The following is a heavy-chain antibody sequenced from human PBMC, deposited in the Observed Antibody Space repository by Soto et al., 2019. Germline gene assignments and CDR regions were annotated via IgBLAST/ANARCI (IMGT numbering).Heavy chain of an antibody. CDR3: ARGPRYYCDGGDALDI. V-gene: IGHV3-30-3*01. D-gene: IGHD3-22*01. CDR2: ISYDGSNK. J-gene: IGHJ3*02. CDR1: GFTFSSYA. Sequence: QVQLVESGGGVVQPGRSLRLSCAASGFTFSSYAMHWVRQAPGKGLEWVAVISYDGSNKYYADSVKGRFTISRDNSKNPLYLQMNSLRAEDTAVYYCARGPRYYCDGGDALDIWGQGTMVTVSS.